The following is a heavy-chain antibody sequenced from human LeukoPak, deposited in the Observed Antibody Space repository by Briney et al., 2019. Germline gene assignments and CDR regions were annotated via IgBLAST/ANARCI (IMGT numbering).Heavy chain of an antibody. CDR2: IYTSGST. D-gene: IGHD6-6*01. CDR3: ASEYSSSSPQDTYYYYYYMDV. Sequence: SQTLSLTCTVSGGSISSGSYYWSWIRQPAGKGLEWIGRIYTSGSTNYNPSLKSRVTISVDTSKNQFSLKLSSVTAADTAVYYCASEYSSSSPQDTYYYYYYMDVWGKGTTVTVSS. CDR1: GGSISSGSYY. J-gene: IGHJ6*03. V-gene: IGHV4-61*02.